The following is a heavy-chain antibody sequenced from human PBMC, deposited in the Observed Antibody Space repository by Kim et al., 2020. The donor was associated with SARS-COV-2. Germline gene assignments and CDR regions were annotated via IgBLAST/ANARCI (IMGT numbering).Heavy chain of an antibody. CDR2: IDPSDSYT. J-gene: IGHJ4*02. V-gene: IGHV5-10-1*01. CDR3: ARIGYCSGGSCAPPKN. D-gene: IGHD2-15*01. CDR1: GYSFTSYW. Sequence: ESLKISCKGSGYSFTSYWISWVRPMPGKGLEWMGRIDPSDSYTNYSPSFQGHVTISADKSISTAYLQWSSLKASDTAMYYCARIGYCSGGSCAPPKNWGQGTLVTVSS.